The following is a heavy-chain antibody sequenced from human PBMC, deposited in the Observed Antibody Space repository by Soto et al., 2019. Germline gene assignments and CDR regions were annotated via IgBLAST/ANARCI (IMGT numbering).Heavy chain of an antibody. CDR3: AKGSSGWSREYFQH. CDR2: ISYDGSNK. CDR1: GFTVSSYG. Sequence: QVQLVESGGGVGQPGGSRRLSCAASGFTVSSYGMHWVRQAPGKGLEGVAVISYDGSNKYYADSVKGRFTISRDNSKNTLYLQMNSRRAEDTAVYYCAKGSSGWSREYFQHWGQGTLVTVSS. V-gene: IGHV3-30*18. D-gene: IGHD6-19*01. J-gene: IGHJ1*01.